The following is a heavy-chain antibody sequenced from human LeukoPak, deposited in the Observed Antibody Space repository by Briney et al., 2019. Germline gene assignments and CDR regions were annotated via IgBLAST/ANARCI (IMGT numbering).Heavy chain of an antibody. Sequence: GASVKVSCKASGYTFTGYYMHWVRQAPGQGLEWMGWINPNSGGTNYAQKFQGRVTMTRDTSISTAYMELSRLRSDDTAVYYCARGYYDILTGYYPDFDYWGQGTLVTVSS. CDR1: GYTFTGYY. CDR2: INPNSGGT. V-gene: IGHV1-2*02. J-gene: IGHJ4*02. D-gene: IGHD3-9*01. CDR3: ARGYYDILTGYYPDFDY.